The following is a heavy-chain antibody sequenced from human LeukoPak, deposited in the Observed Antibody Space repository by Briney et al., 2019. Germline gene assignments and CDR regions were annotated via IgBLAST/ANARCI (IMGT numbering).Heavy chain of an antibody. D-gene: IGHD6-25*01. J-gene: IGHJ4*02. CDR2: IIPIFGTA. Sequence: SVKVSCKASGGTFSSYAISWVRQAPGQGLEWMGGIIPIFGTASYAQKFQGRVTITTDKSTSTAYMELSSLRSEDTAVYYCAKVNSGGYFDYWGRGTLVTVSS. V-gene: IGHV1-69*05. CDR3: AKVNSGGYFDY. CDR1: GGTFSSYA.